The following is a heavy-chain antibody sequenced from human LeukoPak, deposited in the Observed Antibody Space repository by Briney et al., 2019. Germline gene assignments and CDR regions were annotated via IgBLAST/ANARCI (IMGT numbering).Heavy chain of an antibody. CDR2: FCSSSSYI. CDR1: GFTFSSYS. V-gene: IGHV3-21*01. Sequence: GGTLRLSCAASGFTFSSYSMNWVRQAPGKGLEWVSSFCSSSSYIYYAHSVKGRFTISIDNAKNSLYLQMNSLRAEDTAVYYCARDHNSCDGGYYYYMDVWGKGTTVTVSS. CDR3: ARDHNSCDGGYYYYMDV. J-gene: IGHJ6*03. D-gene: IGHD2-21*02.